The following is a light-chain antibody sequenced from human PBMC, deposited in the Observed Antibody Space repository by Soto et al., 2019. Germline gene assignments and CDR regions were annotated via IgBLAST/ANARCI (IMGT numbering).Light chain of an antibody. CDR3: CSYSWSSTYVV. CDR1: SSDVGGYNL. J-gene: IGLJ2*01. Sequence: QSALTQPASVSESPEQSITISCTGTSSDVGGYNLVSWYQHHPGQAPKLMIYEVNKRPSGISHRVSGSKSGNTASLTISGLQADVEAEYLCCSYSWSSTYVVFGGGTRQTVL. CDR2: EVN. V-gene: IGLV2-23*02.